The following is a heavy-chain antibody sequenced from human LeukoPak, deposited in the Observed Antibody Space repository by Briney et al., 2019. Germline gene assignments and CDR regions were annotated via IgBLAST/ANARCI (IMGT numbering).Heavy chain of an antibody. J-gene: IGHJ4*02. CDR1: GFTFSSYA. CDR3: AKDLTGPYCGGDCYHFALDY. D-gene: IGHD2-21*02. CDR2: ISYDGSNK. V-gene: IGHV3-30*04. Sequence: GGSLRLSCAASGFTFSSYAMHWVRQAPGKGLEWVAVISYDGSNKYYADSVKGRFTISRDNSKNTLYLQMNSLRAEDTAVYYCAKDLTGPYCGGDCYHFALDYWGQGTLVTVSS.